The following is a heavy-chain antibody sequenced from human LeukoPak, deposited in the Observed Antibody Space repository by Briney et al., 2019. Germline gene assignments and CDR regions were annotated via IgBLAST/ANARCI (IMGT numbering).Heavy chain of an antibody. CDR1: GYTFTSYA. J-gene: IGHJ4*02. CDR3: AVGFEWLGLFDY. CDR2: TNAGNGNT. D-gene: IGHD6-19*01. V-gene: IGHV1-3*01. Sequence: ASVKVSCKASGYTFTSYAMHWVRQAPGQRLERMGWTNAGNGNTKYSQKFQGRVTITRDTSASTAYMELSSLRSEDTAVYYCAVGFEWLGLFDYWGQGTLVTVSS.